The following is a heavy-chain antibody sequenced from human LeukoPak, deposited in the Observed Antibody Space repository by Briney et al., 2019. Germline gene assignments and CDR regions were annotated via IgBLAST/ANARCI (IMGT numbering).Heavy chain of an antibody. CDR2: IYYSGST. Sequence: SETLSLTCTVSGGSISSGGYYWSWIRQHPGKGLEWIGYIYYSGSTYYNPSLNSRVNISVDTSNNQFSLKVSSVTAADTAVYYCARAVVGNYCDYWGQGTLVTVSS. CDR1: GGSISSGGYY. CDR3: ARAVVGNYCDY. V-gene: IGHV4-31*03. J-gene: IGHJ4*02. D-gene: IGHD1-26*01.